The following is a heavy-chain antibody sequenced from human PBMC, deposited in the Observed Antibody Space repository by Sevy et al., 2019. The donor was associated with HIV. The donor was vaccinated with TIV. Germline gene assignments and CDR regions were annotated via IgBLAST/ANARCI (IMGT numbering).Heavy chain of an antibody. CDR2: IYYSGST. CDR1: GGSVSSGSYY. V-gene: IGHV4-61*01. D-gene: IGHD6-19*01. Sequence: SETLSLTCTVSGGSVSSGSYYWSWIRQPPGKGLEWIGYIYYSGSTNYNPSLKSRVTISVDTSKNQFSLKLSSVTAADTAVYYCARAGSSGWFPQFAYWYFDLWGRGTLVTVSS. CDR3: ARAGSSGWFPQFAYWYFDL. J-gene: IGHJ2*01.